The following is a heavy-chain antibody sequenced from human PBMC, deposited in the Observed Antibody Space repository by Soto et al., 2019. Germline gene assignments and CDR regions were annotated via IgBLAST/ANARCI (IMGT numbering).Heavy chain of an antibody. CDR1: GSPFINYW. Sequence: EVQLVESGGGLVQPGGSLGLSCEGPGSPFINYWMHWVPKAPGKGREWVSRIDHDGPTDYADSVRGRFTISRDNAENTLYLQMNSLRPEDTAVYYCVRDSHGDYWGQGTLVTVSS. CDR3: VRDSHGDY. V-gene: IGHV3-74*01. CDR2: IDHDGPT. J-gene: IGHJ4*02.